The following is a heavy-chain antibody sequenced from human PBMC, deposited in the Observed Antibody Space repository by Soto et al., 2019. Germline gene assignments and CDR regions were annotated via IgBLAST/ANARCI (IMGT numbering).Heavy chain of an antibody. CDR2: IKSKTDGGTT. V-gene: IGHV3-15*07. Sequence: EVQLVESGGGLVKPGGSLRLSCAASGFTFSNAWMNWVRQAPGKGLEWVGRIKSKTDGGTTDYAAPVKGRFTISRDDSKNTLYLQMNSPKTEDTAVYYCTTLIPEYYYGSGSYYDAFDIWGQGTMVTVSS. CDR1: GFTFSNAW. J-gene: IGHJ3*02. CDR3: TTLIPEYYYGSGSYYDAFDI. D-gene: IGHD3-10*01.